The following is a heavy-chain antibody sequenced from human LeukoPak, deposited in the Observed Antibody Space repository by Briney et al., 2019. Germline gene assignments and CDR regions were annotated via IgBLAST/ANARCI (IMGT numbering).Heavy chain of an antibody. D-gene: IGHD3-22*01. CDR1: GFTFSSYG. CDR2: IRYDGSNK. J-gene: IGHJ4*02. CDR3: AKDLRYYDSSGY. V-gene: IGHV3-30*02. Sequence: PGGSLRLSCAASGFTFSSYGMHWVRQAPGKRLEWVAFIRYDGSNKYYADSVKGRFTISRDNSKNTLYLQMNSLRAEDTAVYYCAKDLRYYDSSGYWGQGTLVTVSS.